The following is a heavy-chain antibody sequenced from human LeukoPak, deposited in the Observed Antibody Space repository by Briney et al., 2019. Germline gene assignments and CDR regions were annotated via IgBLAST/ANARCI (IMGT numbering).Heavy chain of an antibody. V-gene: IGHV3-7*04. Sequence: GGSLRLSCAASGFAFSRYWMSWVRQVPGKGLEWVANIKEDGSEKYYVDSVKGRFTISRDSAEKSLYLQMNSLRAEDTALYYCARGNWNDHSDYWGQGTLVTVSS. J-gene: IGHJ4*02. CDR3: ARGNWNDHSDY. CDR2: IKEDGSEK. CDR1: GFAFSRYW. D-gene: IGHD1-1*01.